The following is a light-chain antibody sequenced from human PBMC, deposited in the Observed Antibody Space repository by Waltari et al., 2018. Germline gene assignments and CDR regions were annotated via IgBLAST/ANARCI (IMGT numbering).Light chain of an antibody. CDR1: QSSSSW. CDR2: KAS. Sequence: DIQMTQSPSTLSASVGDRVTITCRASQSSSSWLAWYQQKPGKAPKLLIYKASSLESGVPSMFSGSGSVTEFTLTISSLQPDDFATYYCQQYNTLFGGGTKVEIK. CDR3: QQYNTL. J-gene: IGKJ4*01. V-gene: IGKV1-5*03.